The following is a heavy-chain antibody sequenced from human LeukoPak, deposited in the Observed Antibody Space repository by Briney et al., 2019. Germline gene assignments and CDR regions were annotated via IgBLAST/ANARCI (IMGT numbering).Heavy chain of an antibody. V-gene: IGHV3-23*01. CDR3: ANIGSSTFGSTGF. CDR2: VSGSADNT. D-gene: IGHD3-16*01. J-gene: IGHJ4*02. CDR1: GFTITSYA. Sequence: GGSLRLSCAASGFTITSYAMSWVRQAPGKGLEWVSAVSGSADNTYYADSVRGRFTISRDNSQNTLYLQMNSLRAEDTAAYYCANIGSSTFGSTGFWGQGTLVTVSS.